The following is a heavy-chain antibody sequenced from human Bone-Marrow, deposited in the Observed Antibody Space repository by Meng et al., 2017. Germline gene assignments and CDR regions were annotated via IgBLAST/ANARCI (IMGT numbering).Heavy chain of an antibody. Sequence: QVQLQQAGPGLEKPSQTPPLTCAISGDSVSSNSAAWHWIRQSPSRGLEWLGRTYYRSKWYTDYAVSVKSRITINPDTSKNQFSLQLNSVTPEDTAVYYCARGDYSSSPSFWGQGTLVTVSS. CDR1: GDSVSSNSAA. D-gene: IGHD3-22*01. V-gene: IGHV6-1*01. CDR2: TYYRSKWYT. J-gene: IGHJ4*02. CDR3: ARGDYSSSPSF.